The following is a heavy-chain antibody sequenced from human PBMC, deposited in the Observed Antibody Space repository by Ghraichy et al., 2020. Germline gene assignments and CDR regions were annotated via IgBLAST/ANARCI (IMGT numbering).Heavy chain of an antibody. D-gene: IGHD1-26*01. V-gene: IGHV4-39*01. Sequence: SQTLSLTCTVSGGSISSSSYYWGWIRQPPGKGLEWIGSIYYSGSTYYNPSLKSRVTISVDTSKNQFSLKLSSVTAADTAVYYCARIPPPGTYFDYWGQGTLVTVSS. CDR3: ARIPPPGTYFDY. J-gene: IGHJ4*02. CDR2: IYYSGST. CDR1: GGSISSSSYY.